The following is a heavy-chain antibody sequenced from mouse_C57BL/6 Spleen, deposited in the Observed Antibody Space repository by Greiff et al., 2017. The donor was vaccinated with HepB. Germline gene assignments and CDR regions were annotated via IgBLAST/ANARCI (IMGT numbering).Heavy chain of an antibody. D-gene: IGHD3-3*01. V-gene: IGHV5-17*01. Sequence: EVQRVESGGGLVKPGGSLKLSCAASGFTFSDYGMHWVRQAPEKGLEWVAYISSGSSTIYYADTVRGRFTISRENAKNTLFLQMTSLRSEDTAMYYCARGTDWYFDVWGTGTTVTVSS. CDR1: GFTFSDYG. J-gene: IGHJ1*03. CDR2: ISSGSSTI. CDR3: ARGTDWYFDV.